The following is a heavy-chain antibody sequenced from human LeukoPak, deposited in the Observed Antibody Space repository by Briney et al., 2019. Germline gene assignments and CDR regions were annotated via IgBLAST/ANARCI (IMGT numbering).Heavy chain of an antibody. D-gene: IGHD4-17*01. V-gene: IGHV3-23*01. CDR2: ISGSGGST. Sequence: PGGSLRLSCAASGFTFSSYAMSWVRQAPGKGLEWVSAISGSGGSTYYADSVKGRFTISRDNAKNSLYLQVDSLRGEDSALYYCARGARNGDYGYYFDYWGQGTLVTVSS. J-gene: IGHJ4*02. CDR1: GFTFSSYA. CDR3: ARGARNGDYGYYFDY.